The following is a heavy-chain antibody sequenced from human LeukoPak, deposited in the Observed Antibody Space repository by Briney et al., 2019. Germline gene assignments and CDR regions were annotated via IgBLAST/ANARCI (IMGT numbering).Heavy chain of an antibody. Sequence: SETLSLTCTVSGGSFSSYYWSWIRQPPGKGLEWIGYIYCSGNTNYNPSLKSRVTISVDTSKNQFSLKLTSVTAADTAVYYCARASRGHDYWGQGTLVTVSS. V-gene: IGHV4-59*01. CDR1: GGSFSSYY. J-gene: IGHJ4*02. CDR2: IYCSGNT. D-gene: IGHD3-10*01. CDR3: ARASRGHDY.